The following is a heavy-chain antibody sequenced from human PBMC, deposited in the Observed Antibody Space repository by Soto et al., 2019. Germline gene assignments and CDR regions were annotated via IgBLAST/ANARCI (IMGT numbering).Heavy chain of an antibody. D-gene: IGHD6-6*01. CDR2: IYPGDSDT. Sequence: GESLKISCKASGYGFTTYWIGWVRQMPGKGLEWMGIIYPGDSDTRYSPSFQGQVTISADKSISTAYLQWSSLKASDTAMYYCARHKKISDRQNYFDYRGQGSQVTVSS. V-gene: IGHV5-51*01. CDR1: GYGFTTYW. CDR3: ARHKKISDRQNYFDY. J-gene: IGHJ4*02.